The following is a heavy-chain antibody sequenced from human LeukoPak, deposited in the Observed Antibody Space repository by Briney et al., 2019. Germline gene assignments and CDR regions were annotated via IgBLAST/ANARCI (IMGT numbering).Heavy chain of an antibody. CDR3: ARDRTYYYDSSGPHDAFDI. CDR1: GDSISSSGYC. V-gene: IGHV4-39*07. D-gene: IGHD3-22*01. J-gene: IGHJ3*02. CDR2: IYHSGST. Sequence: SETLSLTCTLSGDSISSSGYCWGWIRQPPGKGLEWIGEIYHSGSTNYNPSLKSRVTISVDKSKNQFSLKLSSVTAADTAVYYCARDRTYYYDSSGPHDAFDIWGQGTMVTVSS.